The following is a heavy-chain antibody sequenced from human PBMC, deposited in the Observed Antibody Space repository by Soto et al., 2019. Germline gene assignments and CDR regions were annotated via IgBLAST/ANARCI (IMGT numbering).Heavy chain of an antibody. CDR1: VGSVSSGSYY. D-gene: IGHD3-3*01. CDR2: IYYSGST. CDR3: ARDQAEYYDFWSGYYTFAFDI. Sequence: AETLSLSCTVSVGSVSSGSYYWIWIRHPPGKGLEWIGYIYYSGSTNYNPSLKSRVTISVDTSKNQFSLKPSSVTAADTAVYYCARDQAEYYDFWSGYYTFAFDIWGQGTMVTVSS. V-gene: IGHV4-61*01. J-gene: IGHJ3*02.